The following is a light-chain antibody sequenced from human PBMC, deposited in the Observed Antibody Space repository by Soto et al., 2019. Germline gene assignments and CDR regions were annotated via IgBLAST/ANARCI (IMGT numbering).Light chain of an antibody. CDR2: GNS. Sequence: QSVLTHPPSVSGAPGQRVTISCTGSSSNIGAGYDVHWYQQLPGTAPKLLIYGNSNRPSGVPDRFSASKSGTSASLAITGLQAEDEADYYCQSYDSSLSGYVFGTGTKVTVL. J-gene: IGLJ1*01. CDR1: SSNIGAGYD. V-gene: IGLV1-40*01. CDR3: QSYDSSLSGYV.